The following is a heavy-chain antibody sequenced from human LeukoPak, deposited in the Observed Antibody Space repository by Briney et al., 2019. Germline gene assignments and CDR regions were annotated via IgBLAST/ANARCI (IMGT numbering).Heavy chain of an antibody. Sequence: GGSLRLSCAASGFTFSSYAMSWVRQAPGKGLEWVSAISGSGGSTSYAQKFQGRITMTRDTSTSTVYVELSSLRSEDTAVYYCASKDTSGWYEEAWGQGTLVTVSS. V-gene: IGHV3-23*01. J-gene: IGHJ5*02. D-gene: IGHD6-19*01. CDR1: GFTFSSYA. CDR2: ISGSGGST. CDR3: ASKDTSGWYEEA.